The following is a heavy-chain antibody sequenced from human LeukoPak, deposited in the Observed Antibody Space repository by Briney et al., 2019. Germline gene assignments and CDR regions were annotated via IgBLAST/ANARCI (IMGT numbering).Heavy chain of an antibody. Sequence: PGGSLRLSCAASGFTFSSYAMSWVRQAPGKGLEWVSAISGSGGSTYYADSVKGRFTISRDNSKNTLYLQMNSLRAEDTAVYYCAKAVKAPGWYRSGYFDYWGQGTLVTVSS. V-gene: IGHV3-23*01. CDR3: AKAVKAPGWYRSGYFDY. CDR2: ISGSGGST. D-gene: IGHD6-19*01. CDR1: GFTFSSYA. J-gene: IGHJ4*02.